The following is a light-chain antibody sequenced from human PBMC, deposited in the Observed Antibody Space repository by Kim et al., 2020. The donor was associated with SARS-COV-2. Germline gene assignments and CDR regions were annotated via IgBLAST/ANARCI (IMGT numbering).Light chain of an antibody. J-gene: IGKJ2*03. Sequence: RANLNCKSSQTVLYNSNNKNYLAWYQQKPGQAPKLLIYWASIRESGVSDRFSGSGSETDFTLTNSSLQAEDVAVYYCQQYYSTPPSFGQGTKLEI. CDR2: WAS. CDR3: QQYYSTPPS. CDR1: QTVLYNSNNKNY. V-gene: IGKV4-1*01.